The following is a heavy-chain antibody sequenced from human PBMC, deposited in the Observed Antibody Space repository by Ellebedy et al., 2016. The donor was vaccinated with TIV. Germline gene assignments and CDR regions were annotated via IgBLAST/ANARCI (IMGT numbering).Heavy chain of an antibody. J-gene: IGHJ6*03. CDR1: GFTFSRYG. V-gene: IGHV3-33*01. Sequence: GESLKISXAASGFTFSRYGMHWVRQAPGKGLEWVAIIWYDGSYKNHTQSVKGRFTISRDNSKNTLYLEMNDLRADDAGVYYCVRGTASSGLDVWGKGTTVTVS. CDR2: IWYDGSYK. D-gene: IGHD6-6*01. CDR3: VRGTASSGLDV.